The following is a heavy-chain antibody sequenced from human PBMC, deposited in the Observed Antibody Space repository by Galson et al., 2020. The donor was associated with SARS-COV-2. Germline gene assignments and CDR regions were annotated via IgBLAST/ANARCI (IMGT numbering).Heavy chain of an antibody. D-gene: IGHD1-26*01. CDR1: GFTFSSST. CDR3: ARDASWAMFGMDV. J-gene: IGHJ6*02. CDR2: ISSNSDYI. V-gene: IGHV3-21*01. Sequence: GESLKISCAVSGFTFSSSTMHWVRPAPGQGLEWVSAISSNSDYIYYADSLKGRFTISRDNGKNSLYLQMNSLRAEDTAVYYCARDASWAMFGMDVWGQGTTVTVSS.